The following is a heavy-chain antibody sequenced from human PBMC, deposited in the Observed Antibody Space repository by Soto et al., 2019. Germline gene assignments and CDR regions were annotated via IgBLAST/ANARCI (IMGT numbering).Heavy chain of an antibody. CDR2: IIPIFGTA. J-gene: IGHJ4*02. Sequence: GASVKVSCKASGGTFSSYAISWVRQAPGQGLEWMGGIIPIFGTANYAQKFQGRVTITADESTSTAYMELSSLRSEDTAVYYCAIHIWFGELSIPSPFDYWGQGTLVTVSS. CDR3: AIHIWFGELSIPSPFDY. D-gene: IGHD3-10*01. V-gene: IGHV1-69*13. CDR1: GGTFSSYA.